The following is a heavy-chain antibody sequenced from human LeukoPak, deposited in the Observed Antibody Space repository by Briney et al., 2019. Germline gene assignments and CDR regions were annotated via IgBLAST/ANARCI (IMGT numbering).Heavy chain of an antibody. Sequence: PGGSLSLSCAASGFPFSSFSMNWVRQAPGKGLEWVSFISSSSSYIYYADSVKGRFTISRDNAKNSLYLQMNSLRAEDTAVYSCARTAGVLSDYYYYMDVWGKGTTVTVSS. CDR1: GFPFSSFS. J-gene: IGHJ6*03. CDR2: ISSSSSYI. D-gene: IGHD2-2*01. V-gene: IGHV3-21*01. CDR3: ARTAGVLSDYYYYMDV.